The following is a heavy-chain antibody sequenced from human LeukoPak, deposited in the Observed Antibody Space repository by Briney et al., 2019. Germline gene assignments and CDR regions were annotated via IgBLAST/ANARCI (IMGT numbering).Heavy chain of an antibody. D-gene: IGHD6-19*01. Sequence: GGSLRLSCAASGFTFSSYSMNWVRQAPGKGLEWVSSISSGSSYIYYADSVKGRFTISRDNAKNSLYLQMNSLRAEDTAVYYCARAHSSGWYEAYYYGMDVWGQGTTVTVSS. J-gene: IGHJ6*02. V-gene: IGHV3-21*01. CDR2: ISSGSSYI. CDR1: GFTFSSYS. CDR3: ARAHSSGWYEAYYYGMDV.